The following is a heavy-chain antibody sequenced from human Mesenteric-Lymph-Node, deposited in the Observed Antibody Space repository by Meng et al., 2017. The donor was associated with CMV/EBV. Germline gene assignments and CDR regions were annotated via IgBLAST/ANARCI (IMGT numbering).Heavy chain of an antibody. CDR1: GGPLDFHS. CDR3: AAGSRSIGAIGTDDNWFDP. D-gene: IGHD2-8*02. J-gene: IGHJ5*02. V-gene: IGHV4-59*03. Sequence: SETLSLTFTVSGGPLDFHSWSWIRQLPGKGPEWIGSVSDSGNTSYNTSLKRRLTISIDTSKKQSSLNLRSVTAEDSAIYYCAAGSRSIGAIGTDDNWFDPWGQGTRVTVSS. CDR2: VSDSGNT.